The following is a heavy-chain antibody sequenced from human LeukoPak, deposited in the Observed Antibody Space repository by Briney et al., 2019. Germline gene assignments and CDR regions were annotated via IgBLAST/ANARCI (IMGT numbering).Heavy chain of an antibody. D-gene: IGHD3-22*01. J-gene: IGHJ4*02. V-gene: IGHV4-38-2*01. CDR2: IYHSGST. Sequence: PSETLSLTCAVSGYSISSGYYWGWIRQPPGKGLEWIGSIYHSGSTYYNPSLKSRVTISVDTSKNQFSLKLSSVTAADTAVYYCARTTYYYDTPLFDWGQGTLVTVSS. CDR1: GYSISSGYY. CDR3: ARTTYYYDTPLFD.